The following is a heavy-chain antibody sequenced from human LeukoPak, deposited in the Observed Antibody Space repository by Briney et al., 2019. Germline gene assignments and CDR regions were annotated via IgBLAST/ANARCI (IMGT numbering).Heavy chain of an antibody. J-gene: IGHJ4*02. Sequence: PGGSLRLSCAASGFTFSSYWMHWVRQAPGKGLVWVSRINSDGSSTSYADSVKGRLTISRDNAKNSLYLQMNSLRAEDTALYFCASGIRERGFDYWGQGTLVTVSS. CDR1: GFTFSSYW. CDR2: INSDGSST. CDR3: ASGIRERGFDY. V-gene: IGHV3-74*01. D-gene: IGHD1-1*01.